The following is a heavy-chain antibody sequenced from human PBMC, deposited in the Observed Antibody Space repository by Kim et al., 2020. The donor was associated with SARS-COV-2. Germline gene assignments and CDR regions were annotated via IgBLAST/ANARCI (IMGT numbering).Heavy chain of an antibody. V-gene: IGHV3-48*04. CDR1: GYSFSSYS. J-gene: IGHJ4*02. D-gene: IGHD3-22*01. CDR2: ISSSSSTI. Sequence: GGSLRLSCVASGYSFSSYSMNWVRQAPGKGLEWLSYISSSSSTIHYADSVRGRFTISRDNSKNSLYLQMSSLRAEDTAVYYCAESPGYYNYWGQGTLVTVSS. CDR3: AESPGYYNY.